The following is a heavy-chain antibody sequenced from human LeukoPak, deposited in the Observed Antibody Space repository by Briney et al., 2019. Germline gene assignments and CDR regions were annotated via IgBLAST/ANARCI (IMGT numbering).Heavy chain of an antibody. V-gene: IGHV3-7*03. CDR2: IKQDGSEK. J-gene: IGHJ4*02. Sequence: GRSLRLSCAASGFTFSSYGMHWVRQAPGKGLEWVANIKQDGSEKYYVDSVKGRFTISRDNAKNSLYLQMNSLRAEDTAMYYCARALWLFHYWGQGTLVTVSS. CDR1: GFTFSSYG. D-gene: IGHD2-21*01. CDR3: ARALWLFHY.